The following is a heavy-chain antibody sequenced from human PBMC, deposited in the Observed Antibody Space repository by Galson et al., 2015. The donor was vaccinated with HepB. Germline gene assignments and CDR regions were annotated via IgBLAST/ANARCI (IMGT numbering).Heavy chain of an antibody. Sequence: SLRLSCAASGFTFSTYGMHWVRQAPGKGLEWVASISYEGSYEYYAESVKGRFTISRDNSKNTLYLQMNSLRTDDTAIYYCAKPPAQYGTDLVGVNSCDFWGQGTLITVSS. J-gene: IGHJ4*02. D-gene: IGHD6-6*01. V-gene: IGHV3-30*18. CDR3: AKPPAQYGTDLVGVNSCDF. CDR2: ISYEGSYE. CDR1: GFTFSTYG.